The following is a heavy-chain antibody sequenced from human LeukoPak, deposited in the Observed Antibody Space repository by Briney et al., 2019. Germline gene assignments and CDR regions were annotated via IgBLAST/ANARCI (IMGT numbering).Heavy chain of an antibody. CDR3: AREVGAIDY. Sequence: GGSLRLSCAASGFTFNSYIINWVRQAPGKGLEWVSYISSSSSTIYYADSVKGRFTISRDNAKNSLYLQMNSLRAEDTAVYYCAREVGAIDYWGQGTLVTVSS. V-gene: IGHV3-48*04. CDR2: ISSSSSTI. D-gene: IGHD1-26*01. CDR1: GFTFNSYI. J-gene: IGHJ4*02.